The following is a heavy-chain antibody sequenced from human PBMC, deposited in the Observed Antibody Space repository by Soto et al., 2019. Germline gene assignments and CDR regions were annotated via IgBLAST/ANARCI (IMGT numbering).Heavy chain of an antibody. J-gene: IGHJ5*02. CDR3: ATLTTVTIPGAVLYRNNWFDP. Sequence: QVQLQESGPGLVKPSGTLSLTCAVSSGSISSSNWWSWVRQPPGKGLEWIGEIYHSGSTNYNPSLKSRVTISVDKSKNQFSLKLSSVTAADTAVYYCATLTTVTIPGAVLYRNNWFDPWGQGTLVTVSS. V-gene: IGHV4-4*02. CDR1: SGSISSSNW. D-gene: IGHD4-17*01. CDR2: IYHSGST.